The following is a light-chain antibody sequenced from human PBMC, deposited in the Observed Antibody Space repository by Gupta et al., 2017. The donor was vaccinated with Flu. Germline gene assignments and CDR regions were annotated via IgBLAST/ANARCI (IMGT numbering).Light chain of an antibody. J-gene: IGKJ2*01. CDR1: QSRAHHEGKTY. Sequence: DVVVTQSPLSLPVTLGQPASIYCRSTQSRAHHEGKTYLGWCQQRPCQSPRRLIYMVSNRDAGVTDRCSGSGVGTDLTLKNSRGEEEDVGGYYCWHHTDCPPYTFGQGTKLEIK. CDR2: MVS. CDR3: WHHTDCPPYT. V-gene: IGKV2-30*02.